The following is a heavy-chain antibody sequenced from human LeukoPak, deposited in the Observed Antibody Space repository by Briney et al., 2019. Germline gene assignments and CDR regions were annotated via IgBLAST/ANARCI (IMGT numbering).Heavy chain of an antibody. CDR2: IYYSGST. CDR1: GGSISSYY. CDR3: ARIHCDSISCFYLDY. V-gene: IGHV4-59*01. J-gene: IGHJ4*02. Sequence: SETLSLTCTVSGGSISSYYWSWIRQPPGKGLEWIGYIYYSGSTNYNPSLKSRVTISVDTSKNQFSLKLSSVTAADTAVYYCARIHCDSISCFYLDYWGQGSLVTVSS. D-gene: IGHD2-2*01.